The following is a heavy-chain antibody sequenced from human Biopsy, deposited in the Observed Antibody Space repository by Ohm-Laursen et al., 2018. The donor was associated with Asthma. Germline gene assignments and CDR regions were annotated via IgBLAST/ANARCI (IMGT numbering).Heavy chain of an antibody. Sequence: ASVKVSCNASGYTFNSAGITWVRQAPGQGLEWLGWISVYNGNTKVAQKLQDRVTMITDTSTSTAYMELRSLRSDDTAVYFCARAVDYSHYYGIDVWGQGTTVTVS. V-gene: IGHV1-18*01. CDR1: GYTFNSAG. CDR3: ARAVDYSHYYGIDV. J-gene: IGHJ6*02. CDR2: ISVYNGNT. D-gene: IGHD3-10*01.